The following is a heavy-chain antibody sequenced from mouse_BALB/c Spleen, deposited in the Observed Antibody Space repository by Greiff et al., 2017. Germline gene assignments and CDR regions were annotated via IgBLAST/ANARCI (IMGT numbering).Heavy chain of an antibody. J-gene: IGHJ3*01. CDR2: ICAGGST. CDR1: GFSLTSYG. Sequence: VQLKESGPGLVAPSPSLSITCTVSGFSLTSYGVHWVRQPPGKGLEWLGVICAGGSTNYNSALMSRLSISKDNSNSQVFLKMNSLQTDDTAMYYCAREEGSSWFAYWGQGTLVTVSA. D-gene: IGHD1-1*02. CDR3: AREEGSSWFAY. V-gene: IGHV2-9*02.